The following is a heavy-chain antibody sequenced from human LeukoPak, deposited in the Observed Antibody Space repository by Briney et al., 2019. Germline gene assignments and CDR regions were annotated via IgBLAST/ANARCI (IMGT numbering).Heavy chain of an antibody. V-gene: IGHV3-11*01. CDR1: GFTFNDYY. CDR3: ATDGAGFDT. CDR2: INIGGTNT. J-gene: IGHJ5*02. Sequence: GGSLRLSCAASGFTFNDYYMSWIRQAPGKGLEWLSYINIGGTNTHYADSVKGRVTISRDNAKKSLYLEMNNLRAEDTAVYYCATDGAGFDTWGQGVLVTVSS.